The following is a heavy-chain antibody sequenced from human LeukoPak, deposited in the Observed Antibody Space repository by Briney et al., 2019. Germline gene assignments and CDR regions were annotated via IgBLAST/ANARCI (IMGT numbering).Heavy chain of an antibody. V-gene: IGHV3-11*01. CDR1: GFTFNDYY. CDR3: ATDGAGFDT. CDR2: INIGGTNT. J-gene: IGHJ5*02. Sequence: GGSLRLSCAASGFTFNDYYMSWIRQAPGKGLEWLSYINIGGTNTHYADSVKGRVTISRDNAKKSLYLEMNNLRAEDTAVYYCATDGAGFDTWGQGVLVTVSS.